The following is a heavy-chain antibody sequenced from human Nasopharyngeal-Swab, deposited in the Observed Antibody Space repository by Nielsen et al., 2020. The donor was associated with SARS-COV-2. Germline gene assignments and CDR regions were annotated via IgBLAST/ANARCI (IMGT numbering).Heavy chain of an antibody. CDR2: IQQDGSEK. V-gene: IGHV3-7*01. Sequence: GESLKISCAASGFTFSRFWMTWVRQAPGKGLEWVANIQQDGSEKYYVDSVKGRFTISRDNAKNSLYLQMNSLRAEDTAVYYCAREEGYCSSTSCSNTIPYYYYGMDVWGQGTTVTVSS. D-gene: IGHD2-2*01. J-gene: IGHJ6*02. CDR1: GFTFSRFW. CDR3: AREEGYCSSTSCSNTIPYYYYGMDV.